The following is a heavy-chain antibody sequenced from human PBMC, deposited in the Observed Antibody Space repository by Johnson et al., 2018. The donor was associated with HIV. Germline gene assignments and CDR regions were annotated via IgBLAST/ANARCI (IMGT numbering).Heavy chain of an antibody. J-gene: IGHJ3*02. CDR3: AKGTGNYELGAFDI. CDR1: GFTFDDYG. D-gene: IGHD1-7*01. Sequence: EVQLLESGGGVVRPGGSLRLSCAASGFTFDDYGMSWVRQAPGKGLEWVSGISWNSGSIGYADSVKGRFTISRDNAKNSLYLQMNSLRTEDTALYYCAKGTGNYELGAFDIWGRGTMVTVSS. CDR2: ISWNSGSI. V-gene: IGHV3-20*04.